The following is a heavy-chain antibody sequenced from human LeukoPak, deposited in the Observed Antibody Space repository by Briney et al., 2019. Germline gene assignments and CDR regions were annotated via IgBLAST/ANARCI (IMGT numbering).Heavy chain of an antibody. D-gene: IGHD4-17*01. J-gene: IGHJ5*02. CDR2: IYYSGST. Sequence: SETLSLTCTVSGGSISSGGYYWSWIRQHPGKGLEWIGYIYYSGSTYYNPSLKSRVTISVDTSKNQFSLKLSSVTAADTAVYYCARDRLSDYGDYTNWFDPWGQGTLVTVSS. V-gene: IGHV4-31*03. CDR1: GGSISSGGYY. CDR3: ARDRLSDYGDYTNWFDP.